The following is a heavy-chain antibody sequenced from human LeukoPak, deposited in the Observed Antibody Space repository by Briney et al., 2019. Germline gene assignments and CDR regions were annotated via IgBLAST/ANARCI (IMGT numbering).Heavy chain of an antibody. Sequence: GASVKVSCKASGYTFTGYYMNWVRQAPGQGLEWMGRINPNSGGTNYAQKFQGRVTMTRDTSISTAYMELSRPRSDDTAVYYCARSLHWIGPLDYWGQGTLVTVSS. CDR3: ARSLHWIGPLDY. J-gene: IGHJ4*02. D-gene: IGHD3-3*01. CDR1: GYTFTGYY. V-gene: IGHV1-2*06. CDR2: INPNSGGT.